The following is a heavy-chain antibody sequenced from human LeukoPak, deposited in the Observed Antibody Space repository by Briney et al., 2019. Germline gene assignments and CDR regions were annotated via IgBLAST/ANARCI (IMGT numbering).Heavy chain of an antibody. Sequence: GGSLRLSCAASGFTFSSYAMSWVRHAPGKGLAWVSRISTDGRTTSYADSVKGRFTISRDNAKNSLYLQMNSLRAEDTALYHCARDKFPYYDFWSGNGGWFDPWGQGTLVTVSS. CDR1: GFTFSSYA. J-gene: IGHJ5*02. CDR2: ISTDGRTT. V-gene: IGHV3-74*01. D-gene: IGHD3-3*01. CDR3: ARDKFPYYDFWSGNGGWFDP.